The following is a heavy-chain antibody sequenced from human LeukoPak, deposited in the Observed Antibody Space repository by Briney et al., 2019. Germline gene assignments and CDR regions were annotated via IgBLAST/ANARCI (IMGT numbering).Heavy chain of an antibody. J-gene: IGHJ3*02. V-gene: IGHV4-39*02. Sequence: PSETLSLTCTVSGGSIISNNHYWGRTRQPPGKGLEWFGSISYSGGTAYHPSLRSRVTISVDTSNNQFSLKVNSVTAADTAVYYCAREVEYYDSSGYRPHAFDIWGQGTLVTVSA. CDR3: AREVEYYDSSGYRPHAFDI. CDR2: ISYSGGT. CDR1: GGSIISNNHY. D-gene: IGHD3-22*01.